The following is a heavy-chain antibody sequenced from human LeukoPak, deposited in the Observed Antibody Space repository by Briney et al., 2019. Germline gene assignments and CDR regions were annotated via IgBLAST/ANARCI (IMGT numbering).Heavy chain of an antibody. V-gene: IGHV5-51*01. CDR3: ARHEAGDTAMVKLAVSPRGYYYYYGMDV. D-gene: IGHD5-18*01. J-gene: IGHJ6*02. CDR1: GYSFTSYW. CDR2: IYPGDSDT. Sequence: GESLKISCKGSGYSFTSYWIGWVRQMPGKGLEWMGIIYPGDSDTRYSPSFQGQVTISADKSISTAYLQWSSLKASDTAVYYCARHEAGDTAMVKLAVSPRGYYYYYGMDVWGQGTTVTVSS.